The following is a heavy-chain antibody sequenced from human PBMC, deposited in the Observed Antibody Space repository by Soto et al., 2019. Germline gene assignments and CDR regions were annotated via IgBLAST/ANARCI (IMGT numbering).Heavy chain of an antibody. Sequence: SETLSLTCAVYGGSFSGYYWSWIRQPPGKGQEWIGEINHSGSTNYNPSLKSRVTITVDTSKNQFSLNLSSLTAADTAVYYFARGRDYYGSGTSLNYYGMDVWGQGTTVTVSS. D-gene: IGHD3-10*01. CDR1: GGSFSGYY. CDR3: ARGRDYYGSGTSLNYYGMDV. CDR2: INHSGST. V-gene: IGHV4-34*01. J-gene: IGHJ6*02.